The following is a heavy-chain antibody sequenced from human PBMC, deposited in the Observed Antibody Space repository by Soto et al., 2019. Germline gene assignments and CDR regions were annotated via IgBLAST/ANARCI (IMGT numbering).Heavy chain of an antibody. CDR3: AREEGTELDF. CDR1: GYTFTDAY. Sequence: QVRLVQSGAEVKKPGASVKVTCKPSGYTFTDAYIHWVRQAPGQGLEWLGGINPKNGGTNYAQKFQGRVTMTRDTSSSTAFMELSSLNSNDTAVYYCAREEGTELDFWGQGTLVTVSS. J-gene: IGHJ4*02. V-gene: IGHV1-2*02. D-gene: IGHD1-1*01. CDR2: INPKNGGT.